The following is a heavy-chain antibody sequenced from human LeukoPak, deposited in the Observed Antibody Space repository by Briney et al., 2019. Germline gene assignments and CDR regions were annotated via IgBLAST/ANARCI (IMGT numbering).Heavy chain of an antibody. V-gene: IGHV4-59*01. CDR2: IHYSGST. D-gene: IGHD3-10*01. CDR3: AREPIYGSGSYYRAFDI. CDR1: GGSISSYY. Sequence: SETLSLTCTVSGGSISSYYWSWIRQPPGKGLEWIGYIHYSGSTNYNPSLKSRVTISVDTSKNQFSLKLSSVTAADTAVYYCAREPIYGSGSYYRAFDIWGQGTMVTVSS. J-gene: IGHJ3*02.